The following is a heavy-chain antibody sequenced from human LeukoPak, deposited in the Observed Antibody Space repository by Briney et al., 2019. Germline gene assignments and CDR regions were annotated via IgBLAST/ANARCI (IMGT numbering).Heavy chain of an antibody. V-gene: IGHV3-21*01. J-gene: IGHJ5*02. CDR2: ISSSSSYI. D-gene: IGHD3-22*01. CDR1: GFTFSSYS. CDR3: ASTYDSSGYLGWFDP. Sequence: GGSLRLSCAASGFTFSSYSMNWVRQAPGKGLEWVLSISSSSSYIYYADSVKGRFTISRDNAKNSLYLQMNSLRAEDTAVYYCASTYDSSGYLGWFDPWGQGTLVTVSS.